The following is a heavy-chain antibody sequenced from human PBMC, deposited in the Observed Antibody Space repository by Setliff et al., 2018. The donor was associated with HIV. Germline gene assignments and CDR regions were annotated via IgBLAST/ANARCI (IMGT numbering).Heavy chain of an antibody. CDR1: GYTFTSYG. D-gene: IGHD3-3*01. V-gene: IGHV1-69*04. CDR3: ARASLGGAYYNSFDFDY. CDR2: IIPILGIA. J-gene: IGHJ4*02. Sequence: SVKVSCKASGYTFTSYGISWVRQAPGQGLEWMGRIIPILGIANYAQKFQGRVTITADKSTSTAYMELSSLRSEDTAVYYCARASLGGAYYNSFDFDYWGQGTLVTVSS.